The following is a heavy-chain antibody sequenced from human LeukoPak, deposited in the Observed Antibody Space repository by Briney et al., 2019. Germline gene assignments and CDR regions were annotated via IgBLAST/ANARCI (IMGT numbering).Heavy chain of an antibody. CDR3: ARETDYGDYSGAFDI. Sequence: PGGSLRLSCAASGFIVSGNYMSWVRQAPGKGLEWVSVIYSGGNTYYADSVKGRFTISRDNSKNTLYLQMNSLRAEDTAVYYCARETDYGDYSGAFDIWGQGTMVTVSS. D-gene: IGHD4-17*01. CDR1: GFIVSGNY. CDR2: IYSGGNT. V-gene: IGHV3-66*01. J-gene: IGHJ3*02.